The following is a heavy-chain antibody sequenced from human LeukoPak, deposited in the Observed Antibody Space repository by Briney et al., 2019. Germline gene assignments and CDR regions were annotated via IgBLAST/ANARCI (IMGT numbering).Heavy chain of an antibody. CDR2: ISGSGGST. CDR3: ARVAGYCSGTSCWLYMDV. V-gene: IGHV3-23*01. Sequence: GGSLRLSCAASGFTFSSYAMSWVRQAPGKGLEWVSAISGSGGSTYYADSVKGRFTISGDNSKNTLYLQMNSLRAEDTAVYYCARVAGYCSGTSCWLYMDVWGKGTTVTVSS. D-gene: IGHD2-2*01. J-gene: IGHJ6*03. CDR1: GFTFSSYA.